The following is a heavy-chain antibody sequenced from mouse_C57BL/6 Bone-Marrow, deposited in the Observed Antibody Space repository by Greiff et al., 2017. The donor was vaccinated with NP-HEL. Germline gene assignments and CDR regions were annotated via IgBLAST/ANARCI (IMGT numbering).Heavy chain of an antibody. CDR1: GYTFTSYW. CDR3: ARGDGSSPYYFDY. D-gene: IGHD1-1*01. Sequence: QVQLQQPGAELVMPGASVKLSCKASGYTFTSYWMHWVKQRPGQGLEWIGEIDPSDSYTNYNQKFKGKSTLTVDKSSSTAYMQLSSLTSEDSAVYYCARGDGSSPYYFDYWGQGTTLTVSS. V-gene: IGHV1-69*01. CDR2: IDPSDSYT. J-gene: IGHJ2*01.